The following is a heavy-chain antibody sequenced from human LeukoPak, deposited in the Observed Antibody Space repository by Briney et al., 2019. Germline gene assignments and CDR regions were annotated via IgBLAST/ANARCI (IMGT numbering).Heavy chain of an antibody. CDR3: AKVPADGYNENNI. Sequence: GGSLRLSCAASGFTFSSYWMSWVRQAPGKGLEWVSAISGSGGSTYYADSVKGRFTISRDNSKNTLYLQMNSLRAEDTAVYYCAKVPADGYNENNIWGQGTMVTVSS. CDR1: GFTFSSYW. CDR2: ISGSGGST. V-gene: IGHV3-23*01. J-gene: IGHJ3*02. D-gene: IGHD5-24*01.